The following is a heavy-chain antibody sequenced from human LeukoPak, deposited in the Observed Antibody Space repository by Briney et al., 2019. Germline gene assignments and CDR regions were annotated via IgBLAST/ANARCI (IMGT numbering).Heavy chain of an antibody. Sequence: GGSLRLSCAASGITFSSYGMHWVRQAPGKGLEWVAVISYDGSNKYNADSVKGRFTISRDNSKNTLYLQMNSLRAEDTAVYYCAKSYSSSGYPWHFDYWGQGTLVTVSS. CDR1: GITFSSYG. CDR2: ISYDGSNK. D-gene: IGHD3-22*01. CDR3: AKSYSSSGYPWHFDY. V-gene: IGHV3-30*18. J-gene: IGHJ4*02.